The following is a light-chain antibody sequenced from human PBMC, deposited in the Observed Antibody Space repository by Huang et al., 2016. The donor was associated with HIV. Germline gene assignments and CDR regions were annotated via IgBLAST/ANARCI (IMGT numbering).Light chain of an antibody. J-gene: IGKJ3*01. CDR2: GAS. CDR3: QQYERPPDT. CDR1: QSVGIY. V-gene: IGKV3-20*01. Sequence: EIVLTQSPGTLSLSPGERATLSCRASQSVGIYLAWYQKKPGQAPRLLIYGASTRVTGIPDRVSGGGSGTDFTLSISRLEPEDFAVYYCQQYERPPDTFGPGTKVNIK.